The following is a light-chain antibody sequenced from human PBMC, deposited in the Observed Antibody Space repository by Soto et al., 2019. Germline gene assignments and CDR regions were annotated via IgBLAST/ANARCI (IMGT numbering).Light chain of an antibody. CDR3: QQSYSTPFT. CDR1: QSISSY. CDR2: AAA. J-gene: IGKJ3*01. Sequence: DIQMTQSPSSLSASVGDRVTITCRASQSISSYLHWYQQKPGKVPKLLIYAAASLQSGVPSRFSGSGSGTDFTLTISSQQPEDFATYYCQQSYSTPFTFGPGTKVDI. V-gene: IGKV1-39*01.